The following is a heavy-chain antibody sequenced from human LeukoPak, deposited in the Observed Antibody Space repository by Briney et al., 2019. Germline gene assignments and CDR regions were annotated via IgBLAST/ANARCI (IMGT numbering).Heavy chain of an antibody. CDR3: ARVAAADPDAFDI. V-gene: IGHV1-2*02. CDR2: INPNSGGT. CDR1: GYTFTGYY. D-gene: IGHD6-13*01. J-gene: IGHJ3*02. Sequence: APVKVSCKASGYTFTGYYMHWVRQAPGQGLEWMGWINPNSGGTNYAQKFQGRVTITADKSTSTAYMELSSLRSEDTAVYYCARVAAADPDAFDIWGQGTMVTVSS.